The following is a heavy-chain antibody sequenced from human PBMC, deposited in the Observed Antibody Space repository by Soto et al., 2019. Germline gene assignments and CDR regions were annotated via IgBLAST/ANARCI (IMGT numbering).Heavy chain of an antibody. CDR1: GFSLSTTGVG. CDR3: VQSRCGCDRLHSYSSPSYYGLDV. J-gene: IGHJ6*02. D-gene: IGHD2-21*01. CDR2: IYWDDDK. V-gene: IGHV2-5*02. Sequence: QITLKESGPTLVKPTQTLTLTCTFSGFSLSTTGVGVGWIRQPPGKALEWLALIYWDDDKRYNPSLKSRLTVTKDTSKYYVVLTMPDMDPVDTATYYCVQSRCGCDRLHSYSSPSYYGLDVWSQGTTVTVSS.